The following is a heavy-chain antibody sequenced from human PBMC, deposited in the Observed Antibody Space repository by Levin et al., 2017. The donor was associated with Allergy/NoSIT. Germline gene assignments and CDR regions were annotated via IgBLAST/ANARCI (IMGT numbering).Heavy chain of an antibody. V-gene: IGHV3-48*02. Sequence: GGSLRLSCVASGVAFSSYSMNWVRQAPGKGLEWISYISSSSSSIDYADPVKGRFTISTVNAKNSLFLQMNSLIDEDTAGYFGAEMKRNIHQACGIWGKGTMVTVSS. J-gene: IGHJ3*02. CDR1: GVAFSSYS. CDR2: ISSSSSSI. D-gene: IGHD2/OR15-2a*01. CDR3: AEMKRNIHQACGI.